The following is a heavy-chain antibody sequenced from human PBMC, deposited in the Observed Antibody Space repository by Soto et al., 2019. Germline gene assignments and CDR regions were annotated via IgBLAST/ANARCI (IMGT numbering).Heavy chain of an antibody. J-gene: IGHJ6*02. V-gene: IGHV3-48*03. D-gene: IGHD3-3*01. CDR1: RFTFSSYE. Sequence: PEGSLRLSCAASRFTFSSYEMNWVRQAPGKGLEWVSYISSSGSTIYYADSVKGRFTISRDNAKNSLYLQMNSLRAEDTAVYYCARDQRITIFGVVQSYYGMDVWGQGTTVTVSS. CDR2: ISSSGSTI. CDR3: ARDQRITIFGVVQSYYGMDV.